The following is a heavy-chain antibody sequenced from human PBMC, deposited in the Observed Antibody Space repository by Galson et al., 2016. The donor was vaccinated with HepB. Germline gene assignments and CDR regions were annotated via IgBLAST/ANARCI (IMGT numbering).Heavy chain of an antibody. V-gene: IGHV3-7*03. CDR3: VRKRYYYENKKGWFDL. CDR2: IDQSERER. D-gene: IGHD3-22*01. J-gene: IGHJ5*02. CDR1: GFSLSSYW. Sequence: SLRLSCAASGFSLSSYWMSWVRQAPGKGLEWVASIDQSERERDYVDSVKGRLTISRDNAKNALYLQMNSLRVEDTAVYHCVRKRYYYENKKGWFDLGGQGALVTVSS.